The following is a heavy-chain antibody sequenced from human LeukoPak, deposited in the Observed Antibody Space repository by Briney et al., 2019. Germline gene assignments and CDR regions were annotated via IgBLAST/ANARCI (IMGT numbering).Heavy chain of an antibody. Sequence: PGGPLRLSCAASGSTFSSYSMNWVRQAPGKGLEWVSYISGSSGTRYYADSVKGRFTISRDNAKNSLYLQMNSLRAEDTAVYYCARAPYTSGWYRGDNDYWGQGTLVTVSS. CDR1: GSTFSSYS. J-gene: IGHJ4*02. CDR3: ARAPYTSGWYRGDNDY. V-gene: IGHV3-48*01. D-gene: IGHD6-19*01. CDR2: ISGSSGTR.